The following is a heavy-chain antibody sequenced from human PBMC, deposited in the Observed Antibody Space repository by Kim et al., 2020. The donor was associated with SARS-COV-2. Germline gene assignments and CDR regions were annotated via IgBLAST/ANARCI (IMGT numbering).Heavy chain of an antibody. CDR3: ASRDEDDY. CDR1: GFTFSSYG. CDR2: ISYDGSNK. V-gene: IGHV3-33*05. J-gene: IGHJ4*02. Sequence: GGSLRLPCAASGFTFSSYGMHWVRQAPGKGLEWVAVISYDGSNKYYADSVKGRFTISRDNSKNTLYLQMNSLRAEDTAVYYCASRDEDDYWGQGTLVTVSS.